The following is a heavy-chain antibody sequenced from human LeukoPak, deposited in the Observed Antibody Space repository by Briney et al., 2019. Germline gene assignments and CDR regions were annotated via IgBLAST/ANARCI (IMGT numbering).Heavy chain of an antibody. CDR3: ARDIRGYTYGFGS. V-gene: IGHV4-39*07. D-gene: IGHD5-18*01. J-gene: IGHJ5*02. CDR1: TFSRYW. Sequence: TFSRYWMSWVRQPPGKGLEWIGSIHYSGSTFYNPALKSRVTISVDTSKNKVSLNVRSVTAADTAFYYCARDIRGYTYGFGSWGQGTLVTVSS. CDR2: IHYSGST.